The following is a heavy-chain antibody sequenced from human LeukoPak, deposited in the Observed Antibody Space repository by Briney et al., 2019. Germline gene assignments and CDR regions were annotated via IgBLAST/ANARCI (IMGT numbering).Heavy chain of an antibody. CDR3: ARYANVRGVISPLRSYYFDY. CDR1: GFTFSDYY. Sequence: GGSLRLSCAASGFTFSDYYMSWIRQAPGKGLEWVSYISSSGSTIYYADSVKGRFTISRDNAKNSLYLQMNSLRAEDTAVYYCARYANVRGVISPLRSYYFDYWGQGTLVTVSS. V-gene: IGHV3-11*01. D-gene: IGHD3-10*01. CDR2: ISSSGSTI. J-gene: IGHJ4*02.